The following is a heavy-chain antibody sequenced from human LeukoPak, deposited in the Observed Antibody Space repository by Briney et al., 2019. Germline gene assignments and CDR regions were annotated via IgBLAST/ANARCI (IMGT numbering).Heavy chain of an antibody. CDR1: GFSVSNNY. D-gene: IGHD3-22*01. Sequence: PLGALRLSCAASGFSVSNNYMNWVRQASGKGLEWVSVMHSDGRTFYADSVKGRFTISRDKSKNMFYLQMDSLRAEDTAVYYCARDPDDRSGLVAFETWGQGTKVTVS. CDR3: ARDPDDRSGLVAFET. V-gene: IGHV3-53*01. CDR2: MHSDGRT. J-gene: IGHJ3*02.